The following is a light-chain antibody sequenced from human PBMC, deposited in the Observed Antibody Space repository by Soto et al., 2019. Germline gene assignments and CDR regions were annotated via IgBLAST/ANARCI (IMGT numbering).Light chain of an antibody. J-gene: IGKJ5*01. CDR3: QQYNSYPT. V-gene: IGKV1-5*03. CDR1: QSISSW. CDR2: KAS. Sequence: DIQMTQSPSTLSASLGDRVTITCRASQSISSWLAWYQQKPGKAPKLLIYKASSLESGVLSRFSGSGSGTEFTLTISSLQPDDFATYYCQQYNSYPTFGQGTRLEIK.